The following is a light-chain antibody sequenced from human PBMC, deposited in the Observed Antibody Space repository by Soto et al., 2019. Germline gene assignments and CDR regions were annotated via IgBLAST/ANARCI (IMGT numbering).Light chain of an antibody. CDR2: GAS. V-gene: IGKV1-33*01. CDR3: QQYDNLPPFT. J-gene: IGKJ3*01. CDR1: QDNSHF. Sequence: DIQMTQSPSSLSASVGDRVTITYHASQDNSHFLNWYQQKPGKAPNLLIYGASNLETGVPSRFNGSGSGTDFTFTISSLQPEDIATYYCQQYDNLPPFTFGPGTKVDIK.